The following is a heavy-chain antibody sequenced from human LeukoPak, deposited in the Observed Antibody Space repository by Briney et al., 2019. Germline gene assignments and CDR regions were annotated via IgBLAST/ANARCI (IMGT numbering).Heavy chain of an antibody. CDR3: ARDRDYSNTERGFDY. CDR2: INPNSRET. CDR1: GYTFTDYY. Sequence: ASVKVSCKTSGYTFTDYYIHWVRQAPGQGLEWMGWINPNSRETNSAQRFQGRVTMTGDTFISTAYMELSRLTSDDTAVYYCARDRDYSNTERGFDYWGQGTLVTVSS. V-gene: IGHV1-2*02. D-gene: IGHD4-11*01. J-gene: IGHJ4*02.